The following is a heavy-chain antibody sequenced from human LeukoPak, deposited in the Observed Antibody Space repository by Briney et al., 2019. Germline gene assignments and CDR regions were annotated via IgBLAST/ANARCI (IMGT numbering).Heavy chain of an antibody. CDR1: GFTFSSYA. CDR3: ALRGKYYFDY. J-gene: IGHJ4*02. Sequence: PGGSLRLSCAASGFTFSSYAMSWVRQAPGKGLEWVSTISGSGPGTYYADSVKDRFTISRDNSKNTLYLQMNSLRADDTAVYYCALRGKYYFDYWGQGTLVTVSS. CDR2: ISGSGPGT. D-gene: IGHD3-16*01. V-gene: IGHV3-23*01.